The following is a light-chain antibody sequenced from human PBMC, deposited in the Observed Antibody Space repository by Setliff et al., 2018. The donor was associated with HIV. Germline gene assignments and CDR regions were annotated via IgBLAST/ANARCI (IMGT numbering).Light chain of an antibody. J-gene: IGLJ1*01. CDR2: EVR. V-gene: IGLV2-14*01. Sequence: QSALTQPASVSGSPGQSITISCTGTSRDVGGYNYVSWYQQHPGKAPKLIIYEVRNRPSGVSIRCSGSKSGNTASLTISGLQTEDEADYYCSSYAITNTLPFGTGTKVTVL. CDR3: SSYAITNTLP. CDR1: SRDVGGYNY.